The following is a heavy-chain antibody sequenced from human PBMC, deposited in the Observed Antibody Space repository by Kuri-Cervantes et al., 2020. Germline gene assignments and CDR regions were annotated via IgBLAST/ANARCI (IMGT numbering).Heavy chain of an antibody. Sequence: GESLKISCAASGFIFNTYGIHWVRQAPGKGLEWVAIIWFDGSNKCYADSVKGRFTISRDNAKNSLYLQMNSLRAEDTAVYYCARRNPAEYYYGRDVWGQGPRSPSP. CDR1: GFIFNTYG. V-gene: IGHV3-33*01. J-gene: IGHJ6*02. CDR3: ARRNPAEYYYGRDV. CDR2: IWFDGSNK.